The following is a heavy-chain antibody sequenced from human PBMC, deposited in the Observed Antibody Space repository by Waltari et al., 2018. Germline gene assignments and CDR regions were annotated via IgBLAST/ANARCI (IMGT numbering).Heavy chain of an antibody. Sequence: EVQLLESGGGLVQPGGSLRLSCAASGFTFSSYAMSWVRQAPGKGLEVVSASSGSGGSTYYADSVKGRFTISRDNSKNTLYRQMNSLRAEDTAVYYCANILPDGPMFDYWGQGTLVTVSS. D-gene: IGHD2-15*01. V-gene: IGHV3-23*01. CDR2: SSGSGGST. CDR3: ANILPDGPMFDY. CDR1: GFTFSSYA. J-gene: IGHJ4*02.